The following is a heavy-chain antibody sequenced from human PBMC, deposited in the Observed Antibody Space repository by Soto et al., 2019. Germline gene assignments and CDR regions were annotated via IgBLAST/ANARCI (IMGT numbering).Heavy chain of an antibody. D-gene: IGHD1-1*01. CDR1: GFTFSIYA. Sequence: GGSLRLSCAASGFTFSIYAMNWVRQAPGKGLEWVSALSASGGNTYYADSVKGRFTLSRDNSKNTLYLQMNSLRAEDTAVCYCAKAGTHSYFDYWGQGTLVTVSS. V-gene: IGHV3-23*01. CDR3: AKAGTHSYFDY. CDR2: LSASGGNT. J-gene: IGHJ4*02.